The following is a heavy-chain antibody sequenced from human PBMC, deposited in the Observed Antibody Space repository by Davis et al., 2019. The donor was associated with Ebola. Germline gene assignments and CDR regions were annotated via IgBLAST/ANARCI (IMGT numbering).Heavy chain of an antibody. CDR3: ARLRGFDY. V-gene: IGHV3-21*04. CDR2: ISSRSTYI. J-gene: IGHJ4*02. CDR1: GFTFSIYS. Sequence: GESLKISCAASGFTFSIYSINWVRQAPGKGLEWVSSISSRSTYIYYADSVKGRFTISRDNAKNSLSLQMNSLRAEDTAVYYGARLRGFDYWGQGTLFTVSS.